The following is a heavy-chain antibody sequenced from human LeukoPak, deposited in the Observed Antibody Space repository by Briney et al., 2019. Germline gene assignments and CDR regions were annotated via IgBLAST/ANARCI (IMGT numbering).Heavy chain of an antibody. CDR3: AKRGRDGGKALYFFDY. D-gene: IGHD2-21*01. J-gene: IGHJ4*02. CDR1: GGSISVYY. V-gene: IGHV4-59*01. CDR2: IYYSGST. Sequence: SETLSLTCTVSGGSISVYYWSWIRQPPGKGLEWIGYIYYSGSTNYNPSLKSRVTISVDTSKNQFSLKLSSVTAADTAVYYCAKRGRDGGKALYFFDYWGQGTLVTVSS.